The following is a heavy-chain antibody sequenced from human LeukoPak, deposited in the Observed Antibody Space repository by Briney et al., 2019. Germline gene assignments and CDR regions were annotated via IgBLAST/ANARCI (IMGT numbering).Heavy chain of an antibody. D-gene: IGHD4-17*01. Sequence: GGSLRLSCAASEFTFSTYAMNWVRRAPGKGPEWVSVISGSSGTTYYADSVKGRFTISRDNSKSTLYLQINSLRAEDTAVYYCAKDYGPMGLFDYWGQGTLVTVSS. CDR3: AKDYGPMGLFDY. CDR2: ISGSSGTT. CDR1: EFTFSTYA. V-gene: IGHV3-23*01. J-gene: IGHJ4*02.